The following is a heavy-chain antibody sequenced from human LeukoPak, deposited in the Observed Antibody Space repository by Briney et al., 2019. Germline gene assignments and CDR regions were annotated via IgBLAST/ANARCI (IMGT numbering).Heavy chain of an antibody. D-gene: IGHD3-10*01. Sequence: PGGSLRLSCAGSGFTFTRFWMHWVRQAPGKGLVWVSRINVEGTTTTYADSVEGRFTISRDENTLYLQMNHLRVDDTAMYYCTRGGEEPFDYWGQGTLVTVSS. V-gene: IGHV3-74*01. J-gene: IGHJ4*02. CDR1: GFTFTRFW. CDR2: INVEGTTT. CDR3: TRGGEEPFDY.